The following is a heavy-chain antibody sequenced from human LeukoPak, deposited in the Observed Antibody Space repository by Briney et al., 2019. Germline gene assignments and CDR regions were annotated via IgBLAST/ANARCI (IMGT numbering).Heavy chain of an antibody. CDR3: ARGDFSVAATLGIDS. V-gene: IGHV6-1*01. CDR2: TYYRSQWYS. Sequence: SQTLSLTCVISGDSVSSRTASWNWVRQSPSRGLEWLGRTYYRSQWYSDYAVSVKSRISFNPDTSKNQFSLQLNSVTPEDTAVYYCARGDFSVAATLGIDSWGQGTLVTVSS. D-gene: IGHD6-19*01. J-gene: IGHJ4*02. CDR1: GDSVSSRTAS.